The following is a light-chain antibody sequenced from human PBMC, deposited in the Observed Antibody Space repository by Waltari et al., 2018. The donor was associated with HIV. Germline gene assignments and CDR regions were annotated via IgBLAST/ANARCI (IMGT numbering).Light chain of an antibody. CDR3: QQSYSTPGFT. J-gene: IGKJ3*01. CDR1: QSISSY. Sequence: DIQMTQSPSSLSASVGARVTITCLASQSISSYLNWYQQKPGKAPKLLIYSASSLQSGVPSRFSGSGSGTDFTLTISSLQPEDFATYYCQQSYSTPGFTFGPGTKVDIK. CDR2: SAS. V-gene: IGKV1-39*01.